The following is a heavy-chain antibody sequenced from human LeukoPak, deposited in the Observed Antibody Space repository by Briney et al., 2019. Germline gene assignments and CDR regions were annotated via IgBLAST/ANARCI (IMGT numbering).Heavy chain of an antibody. CDR3: ATSRGAA. J-gene: IGHJ6*02. CDR2: IHSGGTT. CDR1: GFIVSSDF. V-gene: IGHV3-53*01. Sequence: GGSLRLSCAVSGFIVSSDFMGWVRQAPGQGLEWVSAIHSGGTTLYAASVKGRFIISRDNAKNTLYLQMRSLRADDTAAYYCATSRGAAWGQGTTVTVSS.